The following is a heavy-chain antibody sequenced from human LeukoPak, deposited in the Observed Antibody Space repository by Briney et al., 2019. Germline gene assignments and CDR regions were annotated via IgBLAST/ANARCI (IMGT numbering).Heavy chain of an antibody. CDR2: IYYSGST. CDR1: GGSISSGGCY. D-gene: IGHD2-2*01. Sequence: SETLSLTCTVSGGSISSGGCYWSWIRQHPGKGLEWIGYIYYSGSTYYNPSLKSRVTISVDTSKNQFSLKLSSVTAADTAVYYCARLIVVVPAAIYWFDPWGQGTLVTVSP. V-gene: IGHV4-31*03. J-gene: IGHJ5*02. CDR3: ARLIVVVPAAIYWFDP.